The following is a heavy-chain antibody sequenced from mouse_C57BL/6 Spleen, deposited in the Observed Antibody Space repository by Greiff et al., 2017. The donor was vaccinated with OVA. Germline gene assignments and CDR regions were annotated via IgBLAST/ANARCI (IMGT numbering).Heavy chain of an antibody. J-gene: IGHJ2*01. CDR3: ARSRNYGSSYNYFDY. CDR2: INPSTGGT. V-gene: IGHV1-42*01. Sequence: EVQLQQSGPELVKPGASVKISCKASGYSFTGYYMNWVKQSPEKSLEWIGEINPSTGGTTYNQKFKAKATLTVDKSSSTAYMQLKSLTSEDSAVYYCARSRNYGSSYNYFDYWGQGTTLTVSS. CDR1: GYSFTGYY. D-gene: IGHD1-1*01.